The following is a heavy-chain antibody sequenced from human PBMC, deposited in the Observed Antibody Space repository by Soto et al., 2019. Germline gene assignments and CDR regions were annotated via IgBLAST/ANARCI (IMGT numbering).Heavy chain of an antibody. CDR1: GYTFTGYY. CDR2: INPNSGGT. Sequence: ASVKVSCKASGYTFTGYYMHWVRQAPGQGLEWMGWINPNSGGTKSAQKFQGRVAMTRDTSISTAYMELSRLRSDDTAVYYCARRKGDYYDSSGYHYYFDYWGQGTLVTVSS. CDR3: ARRKGDYYDSSGYHYYFDY. J-gene: IGHJ4*02. V-gene: IGHV1-2*02. D-gene: IGHD3-22*01.